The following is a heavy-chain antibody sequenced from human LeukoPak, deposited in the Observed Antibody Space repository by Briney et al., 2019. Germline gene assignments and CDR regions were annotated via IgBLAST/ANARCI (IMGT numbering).Heavy chain of an antibody. V-gene: IGHV3-7*04. CDR3: AGGSGWLIDY. D-gene: IGHD6-19*01. CDR1: GFTFSSYW. Sequence: PGGSLRLSCAASGFTFSSYWMNWVRQAPGKGLEWVANIKKDGSEENYVDSVEGRFTISRDNAKNTLYLQMNSLRAEDAAVYYCAGGSGWLIDYWGQGTLVTVSS. CDR2: IKKDGSEE. J-gene: IGHJ4*02.